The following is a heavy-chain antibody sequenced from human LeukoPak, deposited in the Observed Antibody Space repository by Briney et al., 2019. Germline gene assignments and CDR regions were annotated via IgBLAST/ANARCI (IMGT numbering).Heavy chain of an antibody. CDR2: ISGSGGST. J-gene: IGHJ3*02. V-gene: IGHV3-23*01. CDR1: GFTFSSYA. CDR3: ARDPQGAFDI. Sequence: GGSLRLSCAASGFTFSSYAMSWVRQAPGKGLEWVSAISGSGGSTYYADSVKGRFTISRDNAKNSLYLQMNSLRAEDTAVYYCARDPQGAFDIWGQGTMVTVSS.